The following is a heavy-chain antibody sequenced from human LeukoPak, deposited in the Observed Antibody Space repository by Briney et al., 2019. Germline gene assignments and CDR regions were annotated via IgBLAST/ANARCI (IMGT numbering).Heavy chain of an antibody. CDR3: ARRAFPRCYSL. J-gene: IGHJ4*02. CDR1: GGSFSGYY. V-gene: IGHV4-34*01. CDR2: INHSGST. Sequence: PSETLSLTCAVYGGSFSGYYWSWIRQPPGKGPEWIGEINHSGSTNYNPSLKSRVTISVDTSKNQFSLKVRSVTAADTAVFYCARRAFPRCYSLWGQGTLVTVSS. D-gene: IGHD2-15*01.